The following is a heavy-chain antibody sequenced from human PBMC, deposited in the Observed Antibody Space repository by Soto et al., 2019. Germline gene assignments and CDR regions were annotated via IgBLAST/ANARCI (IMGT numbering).Heavy chain of an antibody. V-gene: IGHV5-51*01. CDR1: GYSFTSYW. CDR3: ARWGTVIIPNYYYSGMDV. CDR2: IYPGDSDT. D-gene: IGHD4-17*01. J-gene: IGHJ6*02. Sequence: PGESLKISCKGSGYSFTSYWIGWVRQMPGKGLEWMGIIYPGDSDTRYSPSFQGQVTISADKSISTAYLQWSSLKASDTAMYYCARWGTVIIPNYYYSGMDVWGQGTTVTVSS.